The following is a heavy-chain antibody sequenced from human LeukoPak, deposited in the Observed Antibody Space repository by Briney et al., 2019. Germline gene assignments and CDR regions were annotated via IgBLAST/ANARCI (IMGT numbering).Heavy chain of an antibody. D-gene: IGHD6-13*01. Sequence: ASVKVSCKASGYTFTSYDINWVRQATGQGLEWMGWMNPNSGNTGYAQKFQGRVTMTRNTSISTAYMELSSLRSEDTAVYYCARGGARVGSSSTAFDIWGQGTMVTVSS. CDR1: GYTFTSYD. V-gene: IGHV1-8*01. CDR3: ARGGARVGSSSTAFDI. CDR2: MNPNSGNT. J-gene: IGHJ3*02.